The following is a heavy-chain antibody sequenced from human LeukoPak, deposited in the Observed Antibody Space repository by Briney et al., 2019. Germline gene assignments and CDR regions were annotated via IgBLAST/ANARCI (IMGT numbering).Heavy chain of an antibody. D-gene: IGHD3-22*01. V-gene: IGHV4-59*08. CDR1: RGSISSYY. J-gene: IGHJ4*02. CDR2: IYYSGST. Sequence: SETLSLTCTVSRGSISSYYWSWIRQPPGKGLEWIGYIYYSGSTNYNPSLKSRVTISVDTSKNQFSLKLSSVTAADTAVYYCARHMATYYYDSSGYYAFDYWGQGTLVTVSS. CDR3: ARHMATYYYDSSGYYAFDY.